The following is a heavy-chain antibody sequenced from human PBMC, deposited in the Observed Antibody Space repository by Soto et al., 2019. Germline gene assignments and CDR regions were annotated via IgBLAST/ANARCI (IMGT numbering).Heavy chain of an antibody. CDR3: ARSKRGYFDY. Sequence: SETLSLTCTVSGGSISSGGYYWSWIRQHPGKGLEWIGYIYYSGSTYYNPSLKSRVTISVDTSKNQFSLKLSSVTAADTAVYYCARSKRGYFDYWGRGTLVTVSS. J-gene: IGHJ4*02. CDR1: GGSISSGGYY. V-gene: IGHV4-31*03. CDR2: IYYSGST.